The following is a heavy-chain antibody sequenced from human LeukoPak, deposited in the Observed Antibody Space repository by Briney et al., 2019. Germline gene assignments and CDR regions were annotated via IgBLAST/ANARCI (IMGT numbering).Heavy chain of an antibody. Sequence: GGSLRLSCAASGFTFSSYWMHWVRQAPGKGLVWVSRIKSDGSNTSYADSVKGRFTISRDNAKNTLYLQTNRLRAEDTAVYYCARDAAMVRGVILDYWGQGTLVTVSS. V-gene: IGHV3-74*01. CDR2: IKSDGSNT. CDR1: GFTFSSYW. J-gene: IGHJ4*02. CDR3: ARDAAMVRGVILDY. D-gene: IGHD3-10*01.